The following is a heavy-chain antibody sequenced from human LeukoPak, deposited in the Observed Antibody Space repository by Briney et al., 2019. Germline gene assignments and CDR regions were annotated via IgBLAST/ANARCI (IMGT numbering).Heavy chain of an antibody. V-gene: IGHV3-23*01. CDR2: ISGSGDGT. Sequence: GGSLRLSCAASGFIFSSYAMNWGRQAPGKGLEWVSAISGSGDGTYYADSVKGRFTVSRDNSKNTLYLQMNNLRAEDSAVYCCAKGVGGYCSSTDCRAYDNWGQGTLVTVSS. J-gene: IGHJ4*02. D-gene: IGHD2-2*01. CDR3: AKGVGGYCSSTDCRAYDN. CDR1: GFIFSSYA.